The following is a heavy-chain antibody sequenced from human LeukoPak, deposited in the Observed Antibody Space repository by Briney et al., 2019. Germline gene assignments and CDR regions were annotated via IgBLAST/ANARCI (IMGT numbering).Heavy chain of an antibody. CDR2: IYSDGGT. J-gene: IGHJ6*04. Sequence: GGSLRLSCAASGFTVSSNYVSSVRQGPGKGVVWASVIYSDGGTYYADSVKGRFTISRDNSKNLLYLQMNSLRAEDTAVYYCAELGITMIGGVWGKGTTVTISS. CDR1: GFTVSSNY. CDR3: AELGITMIGGV. D-gene: IGHD3-10*02. V-gene: IGHV3-66*01.